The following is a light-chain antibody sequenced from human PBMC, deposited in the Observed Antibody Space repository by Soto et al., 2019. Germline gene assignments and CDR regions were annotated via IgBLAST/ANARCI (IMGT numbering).Light chain of an antibody. CDR3: QSYDSSLSGSGV. Sequence: QSALTQPPSVSGAPGQRVTISCTGSSSNIGADYDVHWYQQLPGTAPKLLIYGNSNRPSGVPDRFSGSKPGTSASPAITGLQAEDEADYYCQSYDSSLSGSGVFGTGTKVTVL. CDR1: SSNIGADYD. CDR2: GNS. J-gene: IGLJ1*01. V-gene: IGLV1-40*01.